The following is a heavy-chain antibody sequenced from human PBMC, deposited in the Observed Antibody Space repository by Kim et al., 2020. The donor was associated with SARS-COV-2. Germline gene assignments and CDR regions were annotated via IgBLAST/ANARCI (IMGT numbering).Heavy chain of an antibody. J-gene: IGHJ6*02. CDR3: ARWYYDSSGYPYYYYGMDV. D-gene: IGHD3-22*01. V-gene: IGHV3-53*04. Sequence: GRFTISRHNSKNTLYLQMNSLRAEDTAVYYCARWYYDSSGYPYYYYGMDVWGQGTTVTVSS.